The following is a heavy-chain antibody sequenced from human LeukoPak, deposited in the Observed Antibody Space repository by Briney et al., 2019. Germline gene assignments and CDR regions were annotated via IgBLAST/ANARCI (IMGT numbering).Heavy chain of an antibody. CDR3: AKDLPTPYFDY. J-gene: IGHJ4*02. Sequence: GGSLRLSCAASGFAFSSYWMTWIRQAPGKGLEWVAHIKEDATESRSVDSVKGRFTISRDNAKNSLYLQMNSLRAEDTAVYYCAKDLPTPYFDYWGQGTLVTVSS. V-gene: IGHV3-7*01. CDR2: IKEDATES. CDR1: GFAFSSYW. D-gene: IGHD4-23*01.